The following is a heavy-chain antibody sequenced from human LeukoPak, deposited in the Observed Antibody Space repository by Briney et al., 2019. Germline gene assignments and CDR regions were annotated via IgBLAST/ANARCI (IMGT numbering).Heavy chain of an antibody. D-gene: IGHD4-23*01. CDR1: GFTISDYA. CDR2: VSASGGSA. V-gene: IGHV3-23*01. Sequence: GGSLRLSCAASGFTISDYAMSWVRQAPGKGVEWVSSVSASGGSAYYADSMRDRFIVSRDNSNNTVSLQMNSLRAEDTAIYYCVKDKGDYGGDAFHIWGQGTMVTVSS. J-gene: IGHJ3*02. CDR3: VKDKGDYGGDAFHI.